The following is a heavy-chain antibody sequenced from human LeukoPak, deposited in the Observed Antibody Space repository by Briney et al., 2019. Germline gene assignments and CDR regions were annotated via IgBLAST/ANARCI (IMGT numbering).Heavy chain of an antibody. J-gene: IGHJ4*02. CDR2: INHSGST. CDR1: GGSFSGYY. CDR3: ARLRLRRYYFDY. V-gene: IGHV4-34*01. D-gene: IGHD2-15*01. Sequence: PSETLSLTCAVYGGSFSGYYWSWIRQPPGKGLEWIGEINHSGSTNYNPSLKSRVTTSVDTSKNQFSLKLSSVTAADTAVYYCARLRLRRYYFDYWGQGTLVTVSS.